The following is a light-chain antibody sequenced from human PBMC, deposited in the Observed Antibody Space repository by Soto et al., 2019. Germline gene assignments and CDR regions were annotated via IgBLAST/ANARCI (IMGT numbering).Light chain of an antibody. V-gene: IGKV2-28*01. CDR1: QSLLHSNGYNY. J-gene: IGKJ4*01. Sequence: DIVMTPSPLSLPVTPGEPASISCRSSQSLLHSNGYNYLVWYLQKPGQSPQLLIYLGSNRASGVPDRFSGSGAGSDFTLKISRVEAEDVGVYYCMQALQSPPTFGGGTKVEIK. CDR3: MQALQSPPT. CDR2: LGS.